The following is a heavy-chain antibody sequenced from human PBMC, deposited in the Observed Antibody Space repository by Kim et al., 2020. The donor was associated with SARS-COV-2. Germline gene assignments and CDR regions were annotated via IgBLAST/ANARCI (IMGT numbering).Heavy chain of an antibody. CDR3: ARVAWLPRSGAFDI. Sequence: SETLSLTCTVSGGSISSYYWSWIRQPPGKGLEWIGYIYYSGSTNYNPSLKSRVTISVDTSKNQFSLKLSSVTAADTAVYYCARVAWLPRSGAFDIWGQGTMVTVSS. J-gene: IGHJ3*02. CDR1: GGSISSYY. D-gene: IGHD6-19*01. V-gene: IGHV4-59*13. CDR2: IYYSGST.